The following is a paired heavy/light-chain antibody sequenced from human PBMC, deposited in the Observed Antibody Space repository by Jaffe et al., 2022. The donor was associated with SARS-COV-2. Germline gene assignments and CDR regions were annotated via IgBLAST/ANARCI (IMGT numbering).Heavy chain of an antibody. CDR2: MNPNSGNT. V-gene: IGHV1-8*01. Sequence: QVQLVQSGAEVKKPGASVKVSCKASGYTFTSYDINWVRQATGQGLEWMGWMNPNSGNTGYAQKFQGRVTMTRNTSISTAYMELSSLRSEDTAVYYCARPTVTTEGGGDGSFYYYYYGMDVWGQGTTVTVSS. D-gene: IGHD4-17*01. CDR3: ARPTVTTEGGGDGSFYYYYYGMDV. CDR1: GYTFTSYD. J-gene: IGHJ6*02.
Light chain of an antibody. CDR2: GAS. CDR1: QSVSSSY. V-gene: IGKV3-20*01. Sequence: EIVLTQSPGTLSLSPGERATLSCRASQSVSSSYLAWYQQKPGQAPRLLIYGASSRATGIPDRFSGSGSGTDFTLTISRLEPEDFAVYYCQQYGSSPLFITFGQGTRLEIK. CDR3: QQYGSSPLFIT. J-gene: IGKJ5*01.